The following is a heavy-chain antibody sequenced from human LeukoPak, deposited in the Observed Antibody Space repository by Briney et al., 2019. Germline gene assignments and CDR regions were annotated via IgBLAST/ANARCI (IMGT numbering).Heavy chain of an antibody. V-gene: IGHV4-59*08. CDR3: ARAGLYNYGYSNDY. D-gene: IGHD5-18*01. CDR2: IYYSGST. CDR1: GGSISSYY. Sequence: SETLSLTCTVSGGSISSYYWSWIRQPPGKGLEWIGYIYYSGSTNYNPSLKSRVTISVDTSKNQFSLKLSSVTATDTAVYFCARAGLYNYGYSNDYWGQGTLVTVSS. J-gene: IGHJ4*02.